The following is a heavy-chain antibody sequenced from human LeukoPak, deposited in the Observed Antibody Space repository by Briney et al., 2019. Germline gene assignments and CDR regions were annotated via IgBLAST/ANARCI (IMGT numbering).Heavy chain of an antibody. CDR3: AREGPYPTARDAFDI. CDR1: GGSISSGGYS. V-gene: IGHV4-30-2*01. J-gene: IGHJ3*02. Sequence: SQTLSLTCAVSGGSISSGGYSWSWIRQPPGKGLEWIGYIYHSGSTYYNPSLKSRVAISVDRSKNQFSLKLSSVTAAATAVYYCAREGPYPTARDAFDIWGQGTMVTVSS. CDR2: IYHSGST.